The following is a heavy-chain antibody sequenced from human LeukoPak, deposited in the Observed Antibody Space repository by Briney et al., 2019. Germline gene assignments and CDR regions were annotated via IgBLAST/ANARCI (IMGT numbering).Heavy chain of an antibody. Sequence: PSETLSLTCTVSGGSISSSYYWSWIRQPPGKGLEWIGFIYYTGNTNYNPSLKSRVTISVDPSKNQFSLKLSSVTAADTAVYYCARDQYYDAFDIWGQGTMVIVSS. CDR1: GGSISSSYY. V-gene: IGHV4-59*01. CDR2: IYYTGNT. J-gene: IGHJ3*02. CDR3: ARDQYYDAFDI. D-gene: IGHD1-26*01.